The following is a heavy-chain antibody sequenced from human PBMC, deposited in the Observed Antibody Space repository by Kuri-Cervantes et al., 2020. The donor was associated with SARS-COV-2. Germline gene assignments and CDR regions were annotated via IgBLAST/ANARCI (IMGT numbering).Heavy chain of an antibody. V-gene: IGHV3-30-3*01. D-gene: IGHD3-9*01. CDR2: ISYDGSKK. J-gene: IGHJ4*02. CDR3: ATGSWLKPPSIRYFDWLPRDFDY. Sequence: GGSLRLSCAASGFTFSSYAMHWVRQAPGKGLEWVAVISYDGSKKYYADSVKGRFTISRDNYKNTLYLQMNIMRSEATAVYYCATGSWLKPPSIRYFDWLPRDFDYWGQGTLVTVSS. CDR1: GFTFSSYA.